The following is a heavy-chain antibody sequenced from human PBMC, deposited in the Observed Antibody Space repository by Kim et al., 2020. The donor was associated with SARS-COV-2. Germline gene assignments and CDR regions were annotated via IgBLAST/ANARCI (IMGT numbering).Heavy chain of an antibody. CDR2: IYYSGST. Sequence: SETLSLTCTVSGGSISSGDYYWNWIRQPPGNGLEWIGYIYYSGSTYYNPSLKSRVTISIDTSKIQFSLKLSSVTAADTAVYYCARGYDSSGYRLDYWGQGTLVTVSS. D-gene: IGHD3-22*01. J-gene: IGHJ4*02. CDR1: GGSISSGDYY. CDR3: ARGYDSSGYRLDY. V-gene: IGHV4-30-4*01.